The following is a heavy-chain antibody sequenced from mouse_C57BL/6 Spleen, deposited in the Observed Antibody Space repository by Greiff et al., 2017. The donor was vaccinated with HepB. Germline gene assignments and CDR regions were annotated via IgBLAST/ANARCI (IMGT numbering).Heavy chain of an antibody. Sequence: EVKVVESEGGLVQPGSSMKLSCTASGFTFSDYYMAWVRQVPEKGLEWVANINYDGSSTYYLDSLKSRFIISRDNAKNILYLQMSSLKSEDTATYYCARGGAHYYAMDYWGQGTSVTVSS. J-gene: IGHJ4*01. CDR1: GFTFSDYY. V-gene: IGHV5-16*01. D-gene: IGHD3-1*01. CDR3: ARGGAHYYAMDY. CDR2: INYDGSST.